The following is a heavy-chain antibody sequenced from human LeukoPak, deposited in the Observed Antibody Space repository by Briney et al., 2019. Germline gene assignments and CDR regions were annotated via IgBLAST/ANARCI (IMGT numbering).Heavy chain of an antibody. D-gene: IGHD3-22*01. CDR1: GFTFSSYS. CDR3: ARSSQGDSSGYWWDY. Sequence: GGSLRLSCAASGFTFSSYSMNWVRQAPGKGLEWVSSISTSSSYIYYADSVKGRFTISRDNAKKSLFLQINSLRAEDTAVYYCARSSQGDSSGYWWDYWGQGTLVTVSS. V-gene: IGHV3-21*01. CDR2: ISTSSSYI. J-gene: IGHJ4*02.